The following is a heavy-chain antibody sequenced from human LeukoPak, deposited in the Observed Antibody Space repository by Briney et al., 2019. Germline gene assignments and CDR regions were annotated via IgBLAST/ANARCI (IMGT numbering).Heavy chain of an antibody. V-gene: IGHV1-2*02. CDR2: INPNSGGT. CDR1: GYTFTDYY. J-gene: IGHJ4*02. D-gene: IGHD6-13*01. CDR3: ARGPPRGTAAGPDF. Sequence: GASVKVLCKASGYTFTDYYMHWVPQAPGQGLEWRGWINPNSGGTNYAQKLQGRVTVTRDTSISTAFMDLSSLRSDDTAVFYCARGPPRGTAAGPDFWGQGTLVTVSS.